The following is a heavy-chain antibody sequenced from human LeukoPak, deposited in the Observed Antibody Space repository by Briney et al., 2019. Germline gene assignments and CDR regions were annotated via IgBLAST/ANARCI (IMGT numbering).Heavy chain of an antibody. CDR3: ARDAPYSSGWSRSDAFDI. CDR2: IYYSGST. CDR1: GFTVSSNY. D-gene: IGHD6-19*01. V-gene: IGHV4-30-4*08. J-gene: IGHJ3*02. Sequence: LRLSCAASGFTVSSNYMSWIRQPPGKGLEWIGYIYYSGSTYYNPSLKSRVTISVDTSKNQFSLKLSSVTAADTAVYYCARDAPYSSGWSRSDAFDIWGQGTMVTVSS.